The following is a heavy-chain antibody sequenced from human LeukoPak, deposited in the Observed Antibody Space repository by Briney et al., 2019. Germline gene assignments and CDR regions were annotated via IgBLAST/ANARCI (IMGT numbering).Heavy chain of an antibody. CDR3: AKNFGDSFYFHMDV. V-gene: IGHV3-23*01. CDR1: GLTFSSYA. D-gene: IGHD2/OR15-2a*01. CDR2: ISGSGAST. J-gene: IGHJ6*03. Sequence: GGSLRLSCAASGLTFSSYAMSWVRQAPGKGLEWVSGISGSGASTNYADSVKGRFTISRDNSKNTAYLQMNSLRVEDTAVYYCAKNFGDSFYFHMDVWGTGTTVTVSS.